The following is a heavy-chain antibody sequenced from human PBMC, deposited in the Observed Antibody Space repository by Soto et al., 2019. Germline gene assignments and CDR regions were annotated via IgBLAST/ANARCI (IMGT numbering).Heavy chain of an antibody. CDR1: GFTFSDYY. D-gene: IGHD3-10*01. CDR2: ISSSGSTI. J-gene: IGHJ4*02. CDR3: ASFLTGYYYGSGSYYNAPPGY. V-gene: IGHV3-11*01. Sequence: TVGSLRLSCAASGFTFSDYYMSWIRQAPGKGLEGVSYISSSGSTIYYADSVKGRFTISRDNAKNSLYLQMNSLRAEDTAVYYCASFLTGYYYGSGSYYNAPPGYWGQVTLLTFS.